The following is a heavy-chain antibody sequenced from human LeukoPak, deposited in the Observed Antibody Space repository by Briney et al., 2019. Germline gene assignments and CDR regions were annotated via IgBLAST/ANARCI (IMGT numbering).Heavy chain of an antibody. CDR2: IWYDGSNK. J-gene: IGHJ5*02. V-gene: IGHV3-33*01. CDR1: GFTFSSHG. Sequence: PGRSLRLSCAASGFTFSSHGMHWVRQAPGKGLEWVAVIWYDGSNKYYADSVKGRFTISRDNSKNTLYLQMNSLRAEDTAVYYCARSVEMATITFWFNPWGQGTLVTVSS. CDR3: ARSVEMATITFWFNP. D-gene: IGHD5-24*01.